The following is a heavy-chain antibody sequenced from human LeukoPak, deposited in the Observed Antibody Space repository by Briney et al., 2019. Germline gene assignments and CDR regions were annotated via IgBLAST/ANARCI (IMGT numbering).Heavy chain of an antibody. V-gene: IGHV3-74*01. CDR3: ARDRGYTQDY. Sequence: PGESLRLSCAASGFTFSNYAMHWVRQAPGKGLVWVSHIKSDGSSTTYADSVKGRFTISRDNAKNTLYLQMNSLRADDTAVYYCARDRGYTQDYWGQGTLVTVSS. D-gene: IGHD5-12*01. J-gene: IGHJ4*02. CDR2: IKSDGSST. CDR1: GFTFSNYA.